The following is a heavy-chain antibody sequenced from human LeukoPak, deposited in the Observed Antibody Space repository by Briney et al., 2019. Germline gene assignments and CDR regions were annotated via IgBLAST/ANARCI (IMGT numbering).Heavy chain of an antibody. Sequence: SQTLSLTCTVSGGSISSSSYYWNSIRQSAGEGLEWIGRIYISGSTNYNPSLKSRVTISLDTSRNQFSLQLSSVTAADTAGYYGAIWAESCTNGVCYDFDYWGQGTLVTVSS. CDR1: GGSISSSSYY. D-gene: IGHD2-8*01. V-gene: IGHV4-61*02. CDR2: IYISGST. CDR3: AIWAESCTNGVCYDFDY. J-gene: IGHJ4*02.